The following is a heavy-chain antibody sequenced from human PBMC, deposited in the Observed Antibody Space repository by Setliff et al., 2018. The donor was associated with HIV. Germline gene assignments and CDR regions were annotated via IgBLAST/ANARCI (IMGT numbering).Heavy chain of an antibody. CDR3: ARHYSSSWYPYFQH. V-gene: IGHV1-69*05. Sequence: SVKVSCKASGGTFSSYAISWVRQAPGQGLEWMGGIIPISGTVNYAQKFWGRVTITTHESTSTAYMELSSLRSEDTAVYYCARHYSSSWYPYFQHWGQGTLVTVSS. CDR2: IIPISGTV. J-gene: IGHJ1*01. CDR1: GGTFSSYA. D-gene: IGHD6-13*01.